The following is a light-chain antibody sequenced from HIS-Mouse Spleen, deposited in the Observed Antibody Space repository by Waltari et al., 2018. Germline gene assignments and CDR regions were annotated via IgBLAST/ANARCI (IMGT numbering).Light chain of an antibody. CDR1: SSDVGGFNY. Sequence: QSALTQPASVSGSPGQSLTLSCTGTSSDVGGFNYFSWYQQHPGKAPKLMIYEVSNRPSGVSNRFSGSKSGNTASLTISGLQAEDEADYYCSSYTSSSTLDVFGTGTKVTVL. J-gene: IGLJ1*01. CDR3: SSYTSSSTLDV. CDR2: EVS. V-gene: IGLV2-14*01.